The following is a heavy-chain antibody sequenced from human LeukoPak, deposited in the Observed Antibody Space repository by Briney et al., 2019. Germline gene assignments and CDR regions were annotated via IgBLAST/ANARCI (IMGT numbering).Heavy chain of an antibody. Sequence: ASVKVSCKASGYAFMNYGISWVRQAPGQGLEWMGWISTYNGNTNLAQKLLGRVTMATDRSTPTAYMELRSLRTDDTGVLFCARGINSCYDLWGQGNLVTVFS. CDR2: ISTYNGNT. V-gene: IGHV1-18*01. CDR1: GYAFMNYG. D-gene: IGHD5-12*01. J-gene: IGHJ4*02. CDR3: ARGINSCYDL.